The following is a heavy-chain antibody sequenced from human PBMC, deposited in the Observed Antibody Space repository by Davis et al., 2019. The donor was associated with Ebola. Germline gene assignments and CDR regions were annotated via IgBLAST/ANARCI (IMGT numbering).Heavy chain of an antibody. CDR3: ARGVDSNVCLGF. V-gene: IGHV3-21*01. J-gene: IGHJ4*02. D-gene: IGHD3/OR15-3a*01. Sequence: GESLKISCVASGFTFSDYAMNWVRQAPGKGLEWVSSISSIGSFIYYADSVKGRFTTSRDNAKNSLYLQMNSLRAEDTAVYYCARGVDSNVCLGFWGQGTLVTVSS. CDR1: GFTFSDYA. CDR2: ISSIGSFI.